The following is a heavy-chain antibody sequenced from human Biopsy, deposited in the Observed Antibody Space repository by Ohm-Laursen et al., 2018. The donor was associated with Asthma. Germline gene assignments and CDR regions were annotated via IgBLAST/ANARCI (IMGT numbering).Heavy chain of an antibody. J-gene: IGHJ6*02. CDR2: IMTVFGKT. D-gene: IGHD6-19*01. CDR1: GGTFSNFA. CDR3: ARCQVGYSSGWSLLLKKIYYSGMDV. V-gene: IGHV1-69*13. Sequence: GASVKVSCNAPGGTFSNFAISWVRQAPGQGLEWLGGIMTVFGKTNYAQKLQDRVTITADESTSTAYMEVTSLKSEDTAIYYCARCQVGYSSGWSLLLKKIYYSGMDVWGQGTAVTVSS.